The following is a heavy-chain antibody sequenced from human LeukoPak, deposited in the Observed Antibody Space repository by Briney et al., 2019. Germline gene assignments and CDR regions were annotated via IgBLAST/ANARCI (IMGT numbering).Heavy chain of an antibody. V-gene: IGHV3-21*04. J-gene: IGHJ4*02. Sequence: GESLRLSCAASAFSLNAYNMNWVRQAPGKGLEWVSSISYTGTYIYYADSVKGRFTISRDNAQNSLYLQMNSLRAEDTAIYYCVRDRGTYRPIDYWGQGTLVTVSS. D-gene: IGHD1-26*01. CDR3: VRDRGTYRPIDY. CDR2: ISYTGTYI. CDR1: AFSLNAYN.